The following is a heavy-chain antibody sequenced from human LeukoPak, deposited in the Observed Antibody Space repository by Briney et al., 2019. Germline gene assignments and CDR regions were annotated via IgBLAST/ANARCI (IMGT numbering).Heavy chain of an antibody. D-gene: IGHD3-3*01. Sequence: SETLSLTCTVSGGSISSGDYYWRWIRQPPGKGLEWIGYIYYSGSTYYNPSLKSRVTISVDTSKNQFSLKLSSVTAADTAVYYCARNRGYYDFWSGYYADYYYYYMDVWGKGTTVTVSS. J-gene: IGHJ6*03. CDR3: ARNRGYYDFWSGYYADYYYYYMDV. V-gene: IGHV4-30-4*08. CDR2: IYYSGST. CDR1: GGSISSGDYY.